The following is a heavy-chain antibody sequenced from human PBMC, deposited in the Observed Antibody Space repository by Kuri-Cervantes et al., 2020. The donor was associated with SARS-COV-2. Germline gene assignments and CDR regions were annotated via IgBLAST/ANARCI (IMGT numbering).Heavy chain of an antibody. CDR1: GGSFSGYY. V-gene: IGHV4-34*01. CDR2: INHSGST. Sequence: GSLRLSCAVYGGSFSGYYWSWIRQPPGKGLEWIGEINHSGSTNYNPSLKSRVTISVDTSKNQFSLKLSSVNAADTAVYYCAREYYDLWSGKVAGDVSGKRNPVTVSS. CDR3: AREYYDLWSGKVAGDV. J-gene: IGHJ6*04. D-gene: IGHD3-3*01.